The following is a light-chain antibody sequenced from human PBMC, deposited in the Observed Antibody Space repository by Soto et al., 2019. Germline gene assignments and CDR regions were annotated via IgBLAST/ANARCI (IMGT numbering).Light chain of an antibody. V-gene: IGKV3-15*01. CDR2: GAS. CDR3: QQYNKWPPYT. CDR1: QSVSSN. J-gene: IGKJ4*02. Sequence: EIVMTQSPANLSVSPGERATLSFSASQSVSSNLAWYQQKPGQAPRLLIYGASTRATGIPARFSGSGSGTEFTLTISSLQSEDFAGYYCQQYNKWPPYTCGEGTQVDIK.